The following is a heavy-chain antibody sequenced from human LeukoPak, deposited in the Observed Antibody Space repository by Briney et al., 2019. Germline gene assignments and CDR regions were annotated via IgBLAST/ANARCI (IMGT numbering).Heavy chain of an antibody. D-gene: IGHD3-10*01. CDR3: AKGLLLWFGDY. J-gene: IGHJ4*02. V-gene: IGHV3-23*01. Sequence: PGGSLRLSCAASGFTFSSYAMSWVRQAPGKGVVWVSAIIGSGGSTYYADSVEGRFTVSRDNSKNTLYLQKNSLRTEEAAAYYGAKGLLLWFGDYWGQGTLVTVSS. CDR2: IIGSGGST. CDR1: GFTFSSYA.